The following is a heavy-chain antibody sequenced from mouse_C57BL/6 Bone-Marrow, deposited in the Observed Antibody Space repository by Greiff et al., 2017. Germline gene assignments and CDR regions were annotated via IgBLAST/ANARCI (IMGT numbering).Heavy chain of an antibody. CDR1: GYAFSSSW. Sequence: VQLQQSGPELVKPGASVKISCKASGYAFSSSWMNWVKQRPGKGLEWIGRIYPGDGDTNYNGKFKGKATLTADKSSSTAYMQLSSLTSEDSAVYFCARCRYGSDYAMDYGGQGTSATVPS. J-gene: IGHJ4*01. V-gene: IGHV1-82*01. CDR3: ARCRYGSDYAMDY. CDR2: IYPGDGDT. D-gene: IGHD1-1*01.